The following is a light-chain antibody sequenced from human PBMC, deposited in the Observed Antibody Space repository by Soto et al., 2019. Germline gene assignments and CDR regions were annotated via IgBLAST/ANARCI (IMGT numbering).Light chain of an antibody. CDR2: ASS. CDR3: QQSYSTPT. V-gene: IGKV1-39*01. CDR1: QSVSIY. J-gene: IGKJ2*01. Sequence: DIQMTQSPSSLSASVGDRVTITCRTSQSVSIYVNWYQQKPGKAPILLIYASSSLQSGVPPRFSGSGSGTDFTLTISSLEPEDFATYYCQQSYSTPTFGQGTKVEIK.